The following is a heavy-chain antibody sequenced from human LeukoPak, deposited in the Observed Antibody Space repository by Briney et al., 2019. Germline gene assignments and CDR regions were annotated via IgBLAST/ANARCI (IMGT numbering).Heavy chain of an antibody. D-gene: IGHD6-19*01. V-gene: IGHV4-38-2*02. J-gene: IGHJ4*02. CDR2: FYHGGST. Sequence: PSETLSLTCTVSGYSISTGYYWDWIRQPPGKGLEWIGTFYHGGSTYYNPSLKSRVTISVDTSKNQFSLKLSSVTAADTAVYYCARRREGYSSGWSPWRYYFDYWGQGTLVTVSS. CDR1: GYSISTGYY. CDR3: ARRREGYSSGWSPWRYYFDY.